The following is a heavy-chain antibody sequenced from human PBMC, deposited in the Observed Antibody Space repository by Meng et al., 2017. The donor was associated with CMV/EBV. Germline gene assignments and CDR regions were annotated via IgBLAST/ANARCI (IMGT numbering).Heavy chain of an antibody. CDR3: TTREGTTVTTDWYFDL. D-gene: IGHD4-11*01. CDR1: GFTFSNAW. Sequence: GESLKISCAASGFTFSNAWMSWVRQPPGKGLEWVGRIKSKTDGGTTDYAAPVKGRFTISRDDSKNTLYLQMNSLKTEDTAVYYCTTREGTTVTTDWYFDLWGRGTLVTVSS. J-gene: IGHJ2*01. CDR2: IKSKTDGGTT. V-gene: IGHV3-15*01.